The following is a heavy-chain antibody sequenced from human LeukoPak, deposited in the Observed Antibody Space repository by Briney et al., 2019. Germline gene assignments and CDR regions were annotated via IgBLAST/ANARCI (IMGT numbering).Heavy chain of an antibody. Sequence: GGSLRPSCAASGFTVSAYYMSWVRQAPGKGLEWVSVLFGGGTIYYADSVNGRFTISRDNSKNTLYLQLNSLRAEDTAVYYCARGHRVATYYYFDYWGQGTLVTVSS. D-gene: IGHD1-1*01. CDR1: GFTVSAYY. CDR3: ARGHRVATYYYFDY. CDR2: LFGGGTI. V-gene: IGHV3-53*01. J-gene: IGHJ4*02.